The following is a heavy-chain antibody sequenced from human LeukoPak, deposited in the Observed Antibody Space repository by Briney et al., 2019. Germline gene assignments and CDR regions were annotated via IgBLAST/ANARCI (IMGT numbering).Heavy chain of an antibody. CDR3: ARLHYYGSGSYGGRYFDY. CDR2: IYYSGST. J-gene: IGHJ4*02. D-gene: IGHD3-10*01. CDR1: GGSISSYY. Sequence: SETLSLTCTVSGGSISSYYWSWIRQPPGKGLEWIGYIYYSGSTNYNPSLKSRVTISVDTSKNQFSLKLSSVTAADTAVYYCARLHYYGSGSYGGRYFDYWGQGTLVTVSS. V-gene: IGHV4-59*08.